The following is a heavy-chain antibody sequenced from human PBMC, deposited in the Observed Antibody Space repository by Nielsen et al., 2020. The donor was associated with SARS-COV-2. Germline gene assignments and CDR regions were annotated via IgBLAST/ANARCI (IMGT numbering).Heavy chain of an antibody. Sequence: SETLSLTCAVYGGSFSGYYWSWIRQPPGKGLEWIGYIYYSGSTNYNPSLKSRVTISVDTSKNQFSLKLSSVTAADTAVYYCARQNWGNPFDYWGQGTLVTVSS. CDR1: GGSFSGYY. V-gene: IGHV4-59*08. D-gene: IGHD7-27*01. J-gene: IGHJ4*02. CDR2: IYYSGST. CDR3: ARQNWGNPFDY.